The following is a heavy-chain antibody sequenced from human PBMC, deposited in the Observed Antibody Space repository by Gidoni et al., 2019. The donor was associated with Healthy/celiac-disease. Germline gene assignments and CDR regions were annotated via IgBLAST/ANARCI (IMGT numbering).Heavy chain of an antibody. CDR3: ARETEDCSGGSCCNFDY. D-gene: IGHD2-15*01. J-gene: IGHJ4*02. CDR2: ISSSSSYI. Sequence: EVQLVESGGGLVKPGGSLSLPCAASGFTFSSYSMNWVRQAPGKGLEWVSSISSSSSYIYYADSVKGRFTISRDNAKNSLYLQMNSLRAEDTAVYYCARETEDCSGGSCCNFDYWGQGTLVTVSS. V-gene: IGHV3-21*01. CDR1: GFTFSSYS.